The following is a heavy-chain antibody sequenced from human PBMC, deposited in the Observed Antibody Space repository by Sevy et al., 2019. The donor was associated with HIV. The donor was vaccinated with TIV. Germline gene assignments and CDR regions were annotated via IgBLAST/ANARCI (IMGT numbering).Heavy chain of an antibody. CDR2: ISFDASNK. Sequence: GGSLRLSCAASGFSLSRYSMHWVRQAPGKGLEWVATISFDASNKHYAYSVKGRFTISRDNFQNSLFLQMNSLRPEDTAVYYCALERLSSDVAEYFQNWGQRTLVTVSS. J-gene: IGHJ1*01. CDR1: GFSLSRYS. V-gene: IGHV3-30*04. D-gene: IGHD1-1*01. CDR3: ALERLSSDVAEYFQN.